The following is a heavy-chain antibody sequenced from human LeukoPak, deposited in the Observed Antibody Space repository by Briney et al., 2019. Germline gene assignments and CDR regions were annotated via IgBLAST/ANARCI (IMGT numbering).Heavy chain of an antibody. CDR1: GFTVSSNY. CDR3: ARDSRVVVVVTATHYYYYYGMDV. J-gene: IGHJ6*02. Sequence: GGSLRLSCAASGFTVSSNYMSWVRQAPGKGLEWVSVIYSGGSTYYADSVKGRFTISRHNSKNTLYLQMNSLRAEDTAVYYCARDSRVVVVVTATHYYYYYGMDVWGQGTTVTVSS. CDR2: IYSGGST. D-gene: IGHD2-15*01. V-gene: IGHV3-53*04.